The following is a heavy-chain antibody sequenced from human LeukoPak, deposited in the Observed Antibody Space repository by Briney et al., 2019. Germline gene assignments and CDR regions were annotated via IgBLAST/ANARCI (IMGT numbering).Heavy chain of an antibody. CDR1: GFTFSSHG. CDR3: AKNRGWDSSGWPTDH. J-gene: IGHJ4*02. Sequence: PGGSLRPSCAASGFTFSSHGMSWVRQAPGKGLEWVSIISGSGGSTHYADSVKGRFIISRDNPKNTLYVQMNSLRSEDTAVYYCAKNRGWDSSGWPTDHWGQGTLVTVSS. CDR2: ISGSGGST. D-gene: IGHD6-19*01. V-gene: IGHV3-23*01.